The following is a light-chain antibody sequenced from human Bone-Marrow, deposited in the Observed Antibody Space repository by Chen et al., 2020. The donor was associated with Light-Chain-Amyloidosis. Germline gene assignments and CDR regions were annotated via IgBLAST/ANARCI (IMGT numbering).Light chain of an antibody. CDR3: QVWDRSSDRPV. V-gene: IGLV3-21*02. Sequence: YGLAEPSPVSVAPGQRATIACGGNNIGSTSVNWYQQPPGQAPLLVVYDDSDRPSGIPERLSGANSGNTASLTISRVEAGDEADYYCQVWDRSSDRPVFGGGTKLTVL. J-gene: IGLJ3*02. CDR1: NIGSTS. CDR2: DDS.